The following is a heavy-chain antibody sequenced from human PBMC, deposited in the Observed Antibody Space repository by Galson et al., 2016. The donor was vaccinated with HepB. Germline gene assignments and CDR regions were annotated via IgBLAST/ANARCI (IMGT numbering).Heavy chain of an antibody. V-gene: IGHV3-33*01. Sequence: LRLSCAASGFAFSTYGMHWVRQAPGKGLEWVAVIWYDGSNQYYAHSVEGRFTISRDNSKNTVFLQMNSLRAEDTAVYYCARGRGYGDSPAYFDYWGQGTLVTVSS. J-gene: IGHJ4*02. CDR2: IWYDGSNQ. D-gene: IGHD4-17*01. CDR3: ARGRGYGDSPAYFDY. CDR1: GFAFSTYG.